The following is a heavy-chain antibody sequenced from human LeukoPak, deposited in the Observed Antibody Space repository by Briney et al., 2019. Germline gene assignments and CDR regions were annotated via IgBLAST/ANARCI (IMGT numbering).Heavy chain of an antibody. V-gene: IGHV3-43D*03. CDR1: GFTFDDYA. Sequence: GGSLRLSCAASGFTFDDYAMHWVRQAPGKVLEWVSLISWDGGSTYYADSVKGRFTISRDNSKNSLYLQMNSLRAEDTALYYCAKGMVRGVLGGPLLFWGQGTLVTVSS. CDR3: AKGMVRGVLGGPLLF. J-gene: IGHJ4*02. CDR2: ISWDGGST. D-gene: IGHD3-10*01.